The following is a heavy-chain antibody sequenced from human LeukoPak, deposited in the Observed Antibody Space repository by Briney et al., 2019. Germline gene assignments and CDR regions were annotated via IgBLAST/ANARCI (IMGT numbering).Heavy chain of an antibody. CDR1: GYTFTSYD. Sequence: ASVKVSCQASGYTFTSYDINWVRQTTGQALEWMGWMNPNSGNTGYAQKFQGRVTITRNTSISTAYMELSSLRSEDTAVYYCARTDGLCSGGSCPDWLDPCGQGTLVTVSS. D-gene: IGHD2-15*01. J-gene: IGHJ5*02. CDR2: MNPNSGNT. V-gene: IGHV1-8*03. CDR3: ARTDGLCSGGSCPDWLDP.